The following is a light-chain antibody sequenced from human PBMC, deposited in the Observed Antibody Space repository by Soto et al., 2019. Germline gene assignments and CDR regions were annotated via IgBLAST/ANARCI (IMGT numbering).Light chain of an antibody. J-gene: IGKJ4*01. CDR1: QTISSW. CDR3: QQYKSYSLS. CDR2: KAS. V-gene: IGKV1-5*03. Sequence: DIQMTQSPSTLSGSVGDRVTITCRDSQTISSWLAWYQQKPGKAPKFXIYKASSLESGVPSRFSGSGSGTEFTLTISSLQPDDFATYYCQQYKSYSLSFGGGTKVDI.